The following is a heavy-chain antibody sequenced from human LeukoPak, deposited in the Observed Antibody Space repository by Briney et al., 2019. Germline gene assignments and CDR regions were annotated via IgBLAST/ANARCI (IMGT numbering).Heavy chain of an antibody. D-gene: IGHD2-2*02. CDR3: ARSEIVPAAIFYYYYGMDV. J-gene: IGHJ6*02. CDR2: ISSSSTYI. Sequence: PGGSLRLSCAAPGFTFSGYSLNWVRQAPGKGLEWVSSISSSSTYIYYADSVRGRFTISRDNAKNLLYLQMNSLRAEDTAVYYCARSEIVPAAIFYYYYGMDVWGQGTTVTVSS. V-gene: IGHV3-21*01. CDR1: GFTFSGYS.